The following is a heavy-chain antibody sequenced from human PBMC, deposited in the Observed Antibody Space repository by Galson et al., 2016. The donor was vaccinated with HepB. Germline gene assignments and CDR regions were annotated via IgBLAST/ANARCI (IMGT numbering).Heavy chain of an antibody. D-gene: IGHD1-1*01. J-gene: IGHJ6*02. CDR2: ISSSSTI. CDR3: ARGTYYYYYGMDV. V-gene: IGHV3-48*02. Sequence: LRLSCAASGFTFSSYSMNWVRQAPGKGLEWVSYISSSSTIYYADSVKGRFTISRDNAKNSLYLQMNSLRDEDTAVYYCARGTYYYYYGMDVWGQGTTVTVSS. CDR1: GFTFSSYS.